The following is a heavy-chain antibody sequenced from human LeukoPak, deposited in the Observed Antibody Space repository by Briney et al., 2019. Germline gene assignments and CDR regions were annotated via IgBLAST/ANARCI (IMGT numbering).Heavy chain of an antibody. CDR3: ARVQNGELDY. V-gene: IGHV4-59*01. D-gene: IGHD1-26*01. CDR1: GGSISSYY. CDR2: IYYSGST. J-gene: IGHJ4*02. Sequence: SETLSLTCTVSGGSISSYYWTWIRQPPGKGLEWIGYIYYSGSTNYNPSLKSRVTISVDTSKNQFSLKLTSVTAADKAVYYCARVQNGELDYWGQGTLVTVSS.